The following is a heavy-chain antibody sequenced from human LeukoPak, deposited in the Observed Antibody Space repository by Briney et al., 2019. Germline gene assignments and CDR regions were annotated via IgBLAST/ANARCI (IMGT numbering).Heavy chain of an antibody. V-gene: IGHV1-69*05. CDR3: ARVGSSSWSNGYDY. CDR2: IIPIFGTA. J-gene: IGHJ4*02. Sequence: VASVKVSCKASGGTFSSYAISWVRQAPGQGLEWMGGIIPIFGTANYAQKFQGRVTITTDESTSTAYMELSSLRSEDTAVYYCARVGSSSWSNGYDYWAQGTLVTVSS. CDR1: GGTFSSYA. D-gene: IGHD6-13*01.